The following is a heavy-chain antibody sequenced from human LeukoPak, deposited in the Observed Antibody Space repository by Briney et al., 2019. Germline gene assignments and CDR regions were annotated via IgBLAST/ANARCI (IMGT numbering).Heavy chain of an antibody. CDR1: GGSISSYY. D-gene: IGHD3-9*01. V-gene: IGHV4-59*08. J-gene: IGHJ6*02. CDR2: INYSGST. CDR3: ARSNRNYDILTGYYGEVYGMDV. Sequence: SETLSLTCTVSGGSISSYYWSWIRQPPGKGLEWIGYINYSGSTNYNPSLKSRVTISVDTSKNQFSLKLSSVTAADTAVYYCARSNRNYDILTGYYGEVYGMDVWGQGTTVTVSS.